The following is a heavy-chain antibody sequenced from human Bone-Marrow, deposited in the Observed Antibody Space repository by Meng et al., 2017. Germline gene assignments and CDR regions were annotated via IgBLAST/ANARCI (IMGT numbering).Heavy chain of an antibody. V-gene: IGHV4-39*07. J-gene: IGHJ3*02. CDR2: MYYSGST. CDR3: ARTPGVTNYYNDAFDI. D-gene: IGHD4-17*01. CDR1: GGSISSSTYC. Sequence: GSLRLSCTVSGGSISSSTYCWGWIRQPPGKGLEWIGSMYYSGSTYYNPSLKGRVAISLDTSKTQFSLRLSSVTAADTAVYYCARTPGVTNYYNDAFDIWGQGTMVTVSS.